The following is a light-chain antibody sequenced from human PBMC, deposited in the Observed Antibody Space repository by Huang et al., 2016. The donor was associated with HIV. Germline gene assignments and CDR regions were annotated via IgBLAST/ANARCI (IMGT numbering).Light chain of an antibody. CDR2: DAS. CDR1: QSVSNY. J-gene: IGKJ4*01. Sequence: EIVLTQSPATLSKSPGERATLSCRASQSVSNYLAWFQQKPGQAPRLLIYDASNRDTGIPARFSGSGSGTAFTLTISSLEPEDFAVYYCQQHRIWPLTFGGGTTVDIK. V-gene: IGKV3-11*01. CDR3: QQHRIWPLT.